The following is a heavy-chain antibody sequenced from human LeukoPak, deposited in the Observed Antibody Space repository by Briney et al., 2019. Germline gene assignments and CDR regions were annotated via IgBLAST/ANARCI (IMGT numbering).Heavy chain of an antibody. CDR1: GFTFSGYA. D-gene: IGHD1-7*01. J-gene: IGHJ2*01. CDR2: ISGSGGST. Sequence: GGSLRLSCGASGFTFSGYAMSWVRQAPGKGLEWVSGISGSGGSTYYAESVKGRFTISRDISNNTLYLQMNSLRAEDTAVYYCARNYPAGWYFDLWGRGTLVTVSS. V-gene: IGHV3-23*01. CDR3: ARNYPAGWYFDL.